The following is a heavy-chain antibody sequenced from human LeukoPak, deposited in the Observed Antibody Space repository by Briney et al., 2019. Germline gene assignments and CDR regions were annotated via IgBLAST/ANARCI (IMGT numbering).Heavy chain of an antibody. J-gene: IGHJ5*02. CDR1: GFTFSSYG. D-gene: IGHD2-2*01. Sequence: GGSLRLSCAASGFTFSSYGMHWVRQAPGKGLEWVAVISYDGSNKYYADSVKGRFTISRDNSKNTLYLQNSLRAEDTAVYYCAKDVVPAAINWFDPWGQGTLVTVSS. V-gene: IGHV3-30*18. CDR2: ISYDGSNK. CDR3: AKDVVPAAINWFDP.